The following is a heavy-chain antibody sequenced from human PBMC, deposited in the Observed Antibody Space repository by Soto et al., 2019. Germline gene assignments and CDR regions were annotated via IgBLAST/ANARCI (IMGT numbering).Heavy chain of an antibody. J-gene: IGHJ4*02. Sequence: GGSLRLSCAASGFTVSSNYMSWVRQAPGKGLEWVSVIYSGGSTYYADSVKGRCTISRDNSKNTLYLQMNSLRAEDTAVYYCARALRYCSGGSCYSDYWGQGTLVTVSS. V-gene: IGHV3-66*01. CDR2: IYSGGST. CDR1: GFTVSSNY. CDR3: ARALRYCSGGSCYSDY. D-gene: IGHD2-15*01.